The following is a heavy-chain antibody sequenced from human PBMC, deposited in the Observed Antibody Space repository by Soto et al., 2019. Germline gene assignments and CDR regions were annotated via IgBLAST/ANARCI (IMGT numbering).Heavy chain of an antibody. CDR3: ADSAGWDRQDV. CDR1: GDSISSPKW. Sequence: QVQLQESGPGLVKPSGTLSLTCAVSGDSISSPKWWTWLRQPPGKGLEWIGDLLHSGTTNYNPSLKRRVTFSVDTPQHQFSLQRPSVPAADPASYSCADSAGWDRQDVWGQGTAVTVSS. CDR2: LLHSGTT. D-gene: IGHD6-19*01. V-gene: IGHV4-4*02. J-gene: IGHJ3*01.